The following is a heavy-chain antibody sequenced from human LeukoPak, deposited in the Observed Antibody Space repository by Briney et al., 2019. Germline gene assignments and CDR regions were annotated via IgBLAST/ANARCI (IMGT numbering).Heavy chain of an antibody. D-gene: IGHD6-19*01. CDR1: GFXFSSYW. CDR3: AREGYTSGWRNDAFDI. Sequence: GGSLRLSCAASGFXFSSYWIHWVRQAPGKGLVWVSRINSEGSSTRYADSVKGRFTISRDNAKNTLYLQMSSLRVEDTAVYYCAREGYTSGWRNDAFDIWGQGTMVTVSS. J-gene: IGHJ3*02. V-gene: IGHV3-74*01. CDR2: INSEGSST.